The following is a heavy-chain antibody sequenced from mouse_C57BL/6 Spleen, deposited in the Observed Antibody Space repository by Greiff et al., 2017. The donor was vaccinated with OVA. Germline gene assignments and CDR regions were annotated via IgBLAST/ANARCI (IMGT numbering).Heavy chain of an antibody. CDR2: IHPSDSDT. CDR1: GYTFTSYW. V-gene: IGHV1-74*01. Sequence: VKLQQPGAELVKPGASVKVSCKASGYTFTSYWMHWVKQRPGQGLEWIGRIHPSDSDTNYNQKFKGKATLTVDKSSSTAYMQLSSLTSEDSAVYYCAFYYYGSSFYYFDYWGQGTTLTVSS. D-gene: IGHD1-1*01. J-gene: IGHJ2*01. CDR3: AFYYYGSSFYYFDY.